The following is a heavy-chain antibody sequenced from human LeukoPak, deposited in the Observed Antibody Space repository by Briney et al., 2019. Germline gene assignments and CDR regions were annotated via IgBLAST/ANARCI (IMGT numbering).Heavy chain of an antibody. CDR2: IYYNGNT. CDR3: VRGNYDDRGYSNAFDI. Sequence: PSGTLSLTCTVSGASISSSYWSWVRQPPGKRLEWIGFIYYNGNTNSNPSLKSRVTISVDPSKNQFSLKLSSVTAADTALYYCVRGNYDDRGYSNAFDIWGQGAMVVVSS. V-gene: IGHV4-59*01. CDR1: GASISSSY. J-gene: IGHJ3*02. D-gene: IGHD2-15*01.